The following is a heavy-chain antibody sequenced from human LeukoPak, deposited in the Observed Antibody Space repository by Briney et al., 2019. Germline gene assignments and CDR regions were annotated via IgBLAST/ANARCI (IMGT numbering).Heavy chain of an antibody. Sequence: GGSLRLSCAASGFTFSHFWMSWVRQAPGKGLEWVAYIKKTGSETYYVDSVKGRFTITRDNTRNSLFLQMYSLRAEDTAVYYCAKEAYSNFDYWGQGTLVTVSS. V-gene: IGHV3-7*03. CDR3: AKEAYSNFDY. J-gene: IGHJ4*02. CDR2: IKKTGSET. D-gene: IGHD4-11*01. CDR1: GFTFSHFW.